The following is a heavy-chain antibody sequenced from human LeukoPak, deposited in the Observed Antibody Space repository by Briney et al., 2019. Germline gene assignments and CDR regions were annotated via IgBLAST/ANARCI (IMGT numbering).Heavy chain of an antibody. V-gene: IGHV3-30-3*01. D-gene: IGHD2-21*02. CDR1: GFTFTYYA. J-gene: IGHJ4*02. Sequence: GGSLRLSCAVSGFTFTYYAMHWVRQAPGKGLEWVAVISHDGSNQQYADSVKGQVTISRDNSESTLYLQMDSLRAGDTAVYYCVRQGDTGSWYFDYWGQGTLVTVSS. CDR2: ISHDGSNQ. CDR3: VRQGDTGSWYFDY.